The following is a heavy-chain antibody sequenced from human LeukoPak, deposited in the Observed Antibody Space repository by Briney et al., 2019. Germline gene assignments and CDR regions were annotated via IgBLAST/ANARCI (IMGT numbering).Heavy chain of an antibody. D-gene: IGHD3-10*02. J-gene: IGHJ6*04. CDR2: ISSSGSTI. CDR1: GFTFSSYE. CDR3: AELGITMIGGV. V-gene: IGHV3-48*03. Sequence: GGSLRLSCAASGFTFSSYEMNWVRQAPGKGLEWVSYISSSGSTIYYADSEKGRFTISRDNAKNSLYLQMNSLRAEDTTVYYCAELGITMIGGVWGKGTTVTISS.